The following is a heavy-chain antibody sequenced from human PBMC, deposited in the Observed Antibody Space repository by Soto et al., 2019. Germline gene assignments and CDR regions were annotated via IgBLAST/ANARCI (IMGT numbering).Heavy chain of an antibody. J-gene: IGHJ5*02. Sequence: SETLSLTCTVSGGSISSYYWSWIRQPPGKGLEWIGSIYYSGSTYYNPSLKSRVTISVDTSKNQFSLKLSSVTAADTAVYYCARLRGGSSTWGQGTLVTVSS. CDR3: ARLRGGSST. D-gene: IGHD3-16*01. CDR1: GGSISSYY. CDR2: IYYSGST. V-gene: IGHV4-59*05.